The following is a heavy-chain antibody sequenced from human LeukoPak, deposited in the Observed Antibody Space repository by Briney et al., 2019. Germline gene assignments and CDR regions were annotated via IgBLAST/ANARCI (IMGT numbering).Heavy chain of an antibody. CDR3: ARLGIDKWDLDY. D-gene: IGHD1-26*01. CDR2: IDPNSGDT. J-gene: IGHJ4*02. Sequence: ASVKVSRKASGYTFTGHYIHWVRQAPGQRLEWVGWIDPNSGDTYYAQRFQGRVTMTRDTSISTAYMELSSLNSDDTAVYYCARLGIDKWDLDYWGQGTLVTVSS. V-gene: IGHV1-2*02. CDR1: GYTFTGHY.